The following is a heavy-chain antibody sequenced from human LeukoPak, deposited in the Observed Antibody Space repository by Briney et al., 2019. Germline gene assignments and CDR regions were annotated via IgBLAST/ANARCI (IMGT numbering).Heavy chain of an antibody. CDR3: AREDISSTSGAGSFDM. D-gene: IGHD6-6*01. J-gene: IGHJ3*02. Sequence: SVKVSCKASGGTFSSYAISWVRQAPGQGLEWMGRIIPILGIANYAQKFQGRVTITADKSTSTAYMELSSLRSEDTAVYYCAREDISSTSGAGSFDMWGQGTMVTVS. CDR1: GGTFSSYA. CDR2: IIPILGIA. V-gene: IGHV1-69*04.